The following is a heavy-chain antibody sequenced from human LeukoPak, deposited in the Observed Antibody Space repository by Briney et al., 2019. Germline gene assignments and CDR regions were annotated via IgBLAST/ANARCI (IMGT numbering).Heavy chain of an antibody. Sequence: GGSLRLSCVASGFIFSNYAMYWVRQAPGKELEWVALISYDGSKKYFTDSVKGRFTISRDSAKNSLYLQMNSLRAEDTAVYYCARGVPYDSWSGPHYSDYWGQGTLVTVSS. CDR2: ISYDGSKK. CDR3: ARGVPYDSWSGPHYSDY. J-gene: IGHJ4*02. V-gene: IGHV3-30-3*01. D-gene: IGHD3-3*01. CDR1: GFIFSNYA.